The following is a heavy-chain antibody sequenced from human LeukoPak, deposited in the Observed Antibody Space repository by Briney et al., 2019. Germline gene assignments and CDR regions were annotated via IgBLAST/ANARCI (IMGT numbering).Heavy chain of an antibody. CDR2: INPNSGGT. CDR1: GYTFTGYY. CDR3: ARAKDSYGYSGFDY. V-gene: IGHV1-2*02. J-gene: IGHJ4*02. D-gene: IGHD5-18*01. Sequence: ASVKVSCKASGYTFTGYYMHWVRQAPGQGLEWMGWINPNSGGTNYAQKFQGRVTMTRDTSISTAYMELSRLRSDDTAVYYCARAKDSYGYSGFDYWGQGTLVTVSS.